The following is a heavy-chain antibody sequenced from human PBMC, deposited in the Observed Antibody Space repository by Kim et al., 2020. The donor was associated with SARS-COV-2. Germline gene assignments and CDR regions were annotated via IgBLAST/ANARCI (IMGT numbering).Heavy chain of an antibody. Sequence: GGSLRLSCAASGFTFSSYAMSWVRQAPGKGLEWVSAISGSGGSTYYADSVKGRFTISRDNSKNTLYLQMNSLRAEDTAVYYCAKVMGEYSSSWGENYYSGMDSWGQGTTVTVSS. CDR3: AKVMGEYSSSWGENYYSGMDS. V-gene: IGHV3-23*01. CDR2: ISGSGGST. J-gene: IGHJ6*02. D-gene: IGHD6-6*01. CDR1: GFTFSSYA.